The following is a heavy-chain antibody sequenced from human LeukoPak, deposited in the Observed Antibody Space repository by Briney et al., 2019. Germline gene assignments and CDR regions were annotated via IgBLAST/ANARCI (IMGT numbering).Heavy chain of an antibody. CDR2: IWNDGSNK. D-gene: IGHD2-21*02. V-gene: IGHV3-33*01. Sequence: PGGSLRLSCAASGFTFSSYGMHWVRQAPGKGLEWVAVIWNDGSNKYYADSVKGRFTISRDNSKNTLYLQMNSLRAEDTAVYYCARDLVGTSPDGKNYYYYGMDVWGQGTTVTVSS. CDR1: GFTFSSYG. CDR3: ARDLVGTSPDGKNYYYYGMDV. J-gene: IGHJ6*02.